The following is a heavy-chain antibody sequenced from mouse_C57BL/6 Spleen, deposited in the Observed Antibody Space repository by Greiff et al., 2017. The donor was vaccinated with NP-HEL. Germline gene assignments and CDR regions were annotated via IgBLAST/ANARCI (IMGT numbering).Heavy chain of an antibody. CDR2: IHPSDSDT. Sequence: QVQLQQPGAELVKPGASVKVSCKASGYTFTSYWMHWVKQRPGQGLEWIGRIHPSDSDTNSNQKFKGKATLTVDKSSSTAYMQLSSLTSEDSAVYYCALTTVVPYYFDYWGQGTTLTVSS. CDR3: ALTTVVPYYFDY. D-gene: IGHD1-1*01. V-gene: IGHV1-74*01. CDR1: GYTFTSYW. J-gene: IGHJ2*01.